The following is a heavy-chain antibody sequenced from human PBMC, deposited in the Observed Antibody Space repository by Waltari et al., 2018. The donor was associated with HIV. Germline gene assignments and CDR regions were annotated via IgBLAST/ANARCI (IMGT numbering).Heavy chain of an antibody. CDR2: ISYDGGHK. V-gene: IGHV3-30*01. D-gene: IGHD6-13*01. Sequence: QVRLVESGGGVVQPGRSLRLSCAASGFTFHTYAMHWVRQAPGKGLEWVAVISYDGGHKYYADSVQGRFTISRDNSENTVYLHANSLRADDTALYYCSRDSYGAALDYWGQGTLVTVSS. CDR1: GFTFHTYA. J-gene: IGHJ4*02. CDR3: SRDSYGAALDY.